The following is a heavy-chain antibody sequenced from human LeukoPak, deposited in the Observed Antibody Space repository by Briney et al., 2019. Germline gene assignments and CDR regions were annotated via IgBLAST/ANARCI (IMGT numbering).Heavy chain of an antibody. J-gene: IGHJ4*02. CDR2: INSDGSST. CDR1: GFTFSSYW. D-gene: IGHD3-3*01. V-gene: IGHV3-74*01. Sequence: GGSLRLSCAASGFTFSSYWMHWVRQAPGEGRVWVSRINSDGSSTTYADSVDGRLTIARDNDKNTLYLQMNSLRAEDTAVYYCARVVWSGYYPFDYWGQGTLVTVSS. CDR3: ARVVWSGYYPFDY.